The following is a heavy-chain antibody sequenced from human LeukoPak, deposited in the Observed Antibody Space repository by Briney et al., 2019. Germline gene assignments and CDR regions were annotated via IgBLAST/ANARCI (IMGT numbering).Heavy chain of an antibody. D-gene: IGHD6-13*01. Sequence: ASVKVSCKASGYTFTGYYMHWVGQAPGQGLEWMGWINPNSGGTNYAQKFQGWVTMTRDTSISTAYMELSRLRSDDTAVYYCARVGSSSWYNWFDPWGQGTLVTVSS. CDR1: GYTFTGYY. CDR3: ARVGSSSWYNWFDP. V-gene: IGHV1-2*04. J-gene: IGHJ5*02. CDR2: INPNSGGT.